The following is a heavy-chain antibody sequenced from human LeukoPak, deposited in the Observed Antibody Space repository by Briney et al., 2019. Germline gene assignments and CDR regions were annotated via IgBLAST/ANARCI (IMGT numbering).Heavy chain of an antibody. J-gene: IGHJ6*03. CDR3: ARASGSYYPLYYYYYMDV. D-gene: IGHD1-26*01. Sequence: ASVKVSCKASGYTFTGYYMHWVRQAPGQGLEWMGWINPNSGGTNYAQKFQGRVTMTRDTSISTAYMELSSLRSEDTAVYCCARASGSYYPLYYYYYMDVWGKGTTVTVSS. CDR1: GYTFTGYY. V-gene: IGHV1-2*02. CDR2: INPNSGGT.